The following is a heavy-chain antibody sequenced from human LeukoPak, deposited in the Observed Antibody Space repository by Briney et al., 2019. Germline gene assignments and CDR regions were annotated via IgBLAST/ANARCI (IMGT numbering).Heavy chain of an antibody. D-gene: IGHD7-27*01. Sequence: KPSETLSLTCTVSGGSISNYYWSWIRQPPGKGLEWIGYIYYSGSTNYNPSLKSRVTISVDTSKNQFSLKLSSVTAADTAVYYCARVSTDNNWGVTSYYMDVWGKGTTVTVSS. CDR2: IYYSGST. CDR1: GGSISNYY. J-gene: IGHJ6*03. V-gene: IGHV4-59*01. CDR3: ARVSTDNNWGVTSYYMDV.